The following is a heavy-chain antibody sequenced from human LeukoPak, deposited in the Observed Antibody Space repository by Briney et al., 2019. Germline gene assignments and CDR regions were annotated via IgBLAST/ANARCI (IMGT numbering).Heavy chain of an antibody. CDR1: GGSLSGYY. CDR3: ARQWLVSPLFDY. Sequence: SEALSLTCAVYGGSLSGYYWSWIRQPPGKGLEWIGEINHSGSTNYNPSLKSRVTISVDTSKNQLSLKLSSMTAADTAVYYCARQWLVSPLFDYWGQGTLVTVSS. V-gene: IGHV4-34*01. CDR2: INHSGST. D-gene: IGHD6-19*01. J-gene: IGHJ4*02.